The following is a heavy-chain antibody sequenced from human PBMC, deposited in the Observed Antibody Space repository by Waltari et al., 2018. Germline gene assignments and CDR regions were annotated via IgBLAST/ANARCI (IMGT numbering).Heavy chain of an antibody. CDR2: NYTSGST. CDR1: GGSISSGRYY. V-gene: IGHV4-61*02. J-gene: IGHJ4*02. CDR3: ARGLLWFGELKNFDY. D-gene: IGHD3-10*01. Sequence: QVQLQESGPGLVKPSQTLSLTCTVFGGSISSGRYYWSWIRQPAGKGLEWIGHNYTSGSTNYTPSLKSRVAISIDTSKNQFSLKLSSVTAADTAVYYCARGLLWFGELKNFDYWGQGTLVTVSS.